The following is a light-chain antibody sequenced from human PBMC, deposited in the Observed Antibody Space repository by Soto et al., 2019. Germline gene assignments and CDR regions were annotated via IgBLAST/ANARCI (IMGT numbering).Light chain of an antibody. CDR3: QQLNSYPIT. J-gene: IGKJ5*01. CDR1: QGISSY. CDR2: AAS. V-gene: IGKV1-9*01. Sequence: DIQLTQSPSFLSASVGDRVTITCRASQGISSYLAWYQQKPGKAPKLLIYAASTLQIGVPSRFSGSGSGTEFTLTIISLQPEDFATYYCQQLNSYPITFGQGTRREIK.